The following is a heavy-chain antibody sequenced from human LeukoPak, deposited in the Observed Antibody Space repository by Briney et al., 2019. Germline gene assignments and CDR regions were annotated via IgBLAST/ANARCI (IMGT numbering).Heavy chain of an antibody. CDR1: GYTFTSYY. J-gene: IGHJ4*02. Sequence: GASVKVSCKASGYTFTSYYMHWVRQAPGQGLEWMGIINPSGGSTSYAQKFQGRVTMTRDTSTSTVYMELSSLRSEDTAVYYCARVPRIYDSSGYDDKIPIVDYWGQGTLVTVSS. V-gene: IGHV1-46*01. D-gene: IGHD3-22*01. CDR3: ARVPRIYDSSGYDDKIPIVDY. CDR2: INPSGGST.